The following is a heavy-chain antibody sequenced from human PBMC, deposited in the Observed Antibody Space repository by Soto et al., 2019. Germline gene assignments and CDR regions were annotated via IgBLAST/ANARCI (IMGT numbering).Heavy chain of an antibody. Sequence: GGSLRLSCAASGFTFSSYGMHWVRQAPGKGLEWVAVIWYDGSNKYYADSVKGRFTISRDNSKNTLYLQMNSLRAEDTAVYYCARSDPAMANFDYWGQGTLVTVSS. CDR1: GFTFSSYG. CDR3: ARSDPAMANFDY. V-gene: IGHV3-33*01. D-gene: IGHD5-18*01. CDR2: IWYDGSNK. J-gene: IGHJ4*02.